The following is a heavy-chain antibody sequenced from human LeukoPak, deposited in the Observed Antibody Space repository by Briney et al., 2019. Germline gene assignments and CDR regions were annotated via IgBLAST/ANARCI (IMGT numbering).Heavy chain of an antibody. J-gene: IGHJ4*02. CDR2: ISGSGGSP. Sequence: GGSLRLSCAASGFTFSSYAMSWVRQAPGKGLEWGSAISGSGGSPYYADSVKGRFTISRDNSKNTLYLQMNSLRAVDTAIYYCAKAGDIVTTIPFDQWGQGTLVTVSS. D-gene: IGHD5-12*01. V-gene: IGHV3-23*01. CDR3: AKAGDIVTTIPFDQ. CDR1: GFTFSSYA.